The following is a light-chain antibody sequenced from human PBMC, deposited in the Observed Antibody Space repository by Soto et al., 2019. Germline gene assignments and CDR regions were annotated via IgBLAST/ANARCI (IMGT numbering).Light chain of an antibody. J-gene: IGKJ4*01. V-gene: IGKV1-12*01. CDR3: QHTHSFPTT. Sequence: DIQMTQSPSSVSASVGDRVTITCRASQDISSWLAWYQQIPGKAPKLLINSASSLQSGVPSTFSGSRSGTDFTLTISSLQPEDCAYYYCQHTHSFPTTFGGGTKVEIK. CDR1: QDISSW. CDR2: SAS.